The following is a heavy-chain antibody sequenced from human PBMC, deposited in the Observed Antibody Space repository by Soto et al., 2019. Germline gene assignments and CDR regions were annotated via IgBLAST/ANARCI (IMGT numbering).Heavy chain of an antibody. J-gene: IGHJ6*02. D-gene: IGHD1-26*01. CDR3: ARKVVGATRGYYYYGMDV. CDR1: GGTFSSYA. CDR2: IIPIFGTA. V-gene: IGHV1-69*01. Sequence: QVQLVQSGAEVKKPGSSVKVSCKASGGTFSSYAISWVRQAPGQGLEWMGGIIPIFGTANYAQKFQGRVTITADESTSTAYMELSSLRSEYTAVYYCARKVVGATRGYYYYGMDVWGQGTTVTVSS.